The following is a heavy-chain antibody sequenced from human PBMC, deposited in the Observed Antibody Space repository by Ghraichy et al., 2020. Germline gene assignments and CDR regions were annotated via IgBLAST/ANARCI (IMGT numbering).Heavy chain of an antibody. J-gene: IGHJ4*02. D-gene: IGHD5-18*01. CDR2: IYWDDDK. Sequence: SGPTLVKPTQTLTLTCTFSGFSLSTSGVGVGWIRQPPGKALEWLALIYWDDDKRYSPSLKSRLTIAKDPSKNQVVLTMTNMDPVDTATYFCASTRPSVTAWDYWGQGTLVTVSS. V-gene: IGHV2-5*02. CDR3: ASTRPSVTAWDY. CDR1: GFSLSTSGVG.